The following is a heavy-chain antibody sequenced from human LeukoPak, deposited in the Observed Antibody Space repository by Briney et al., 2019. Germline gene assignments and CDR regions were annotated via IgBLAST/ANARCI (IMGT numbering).Heavy chain of an antibody. J-gene: IGHJ6*02. CDR2: IIPILGIA. D-gene: IGHD1-26*01. CDR1: GGTFSSYA. CDR3: ARAKGEGSSGSYHFRFYYYGMDV. Sequence: ASVKVSCKASGGTFSSYAISWVRQAPGQGLEWMGRIIPILGIANYAQKFQGRVTITADKSTSTAYMELSSLRSEDTAVYYCARAKGEGSSGSYHFRFYYYGMDVWGQGTTVTVSS. V-gene: IGHV1-69*04.